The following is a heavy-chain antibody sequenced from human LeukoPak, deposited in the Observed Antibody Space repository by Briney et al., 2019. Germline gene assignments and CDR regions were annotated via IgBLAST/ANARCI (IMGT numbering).Heavy chain of an antibody. D-gene: IGHD3-22*01. Sequence: GASVKVSCKASGYTFTSYGISWVRQAPGQGLEWMGWISAYNGNTNYAQKFQGRVTMTSDTSISTAYMELSRLRSDDTAVYYCARGTYYDSSAYSGVRLFDYWGQGTLVTVSS. CDR1: GYTFTSYG. V-gene: IGHV1-18*01. CDR2: ISAYNGNT. CDR3: ARGTYYDSSAYSGVRLFDY. J-gene: IGHJ4*02.